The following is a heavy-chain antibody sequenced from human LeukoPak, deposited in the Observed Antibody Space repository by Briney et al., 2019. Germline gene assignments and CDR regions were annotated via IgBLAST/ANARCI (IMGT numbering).Heavy chain of an antibody. D-gene: IGHD6-13*01. CDR3: ASGTGSSSWYVGYYY. Sequence: GASVKVSCKASGGTFSSYAISWVRQAPGQGLEWMGGIIPIFGTANCAQKFQGRVTITADESTSTAYMELSSLRSEDTAVYYCASGTGSSSWYVGYYYWGQGTLVTVSS. CDR2: IIPIFGTA. J-gene: IGHJ4*02. CDR1: GGTFSSYA. V-gene: IGHV1-69*13.